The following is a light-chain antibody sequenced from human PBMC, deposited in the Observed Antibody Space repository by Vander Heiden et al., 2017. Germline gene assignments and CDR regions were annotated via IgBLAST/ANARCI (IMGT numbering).Light chain of an antibody. V-gene: IGKV1-39*01. CDR3: QQSYDSPYT. J-gene: IGKJ2*01. CDR1: QSINSY. Sequence: DIPMTQSPSSLSASIGDTVTITCRASQSINSYLHWYQQKPGKAPKLLIYAASTLQSGVPSRFSGGGSGTDFTLTINSLQPEDFGTYYCQQSYDSPYTFGQGTKLEIK. CDR2: AAS.